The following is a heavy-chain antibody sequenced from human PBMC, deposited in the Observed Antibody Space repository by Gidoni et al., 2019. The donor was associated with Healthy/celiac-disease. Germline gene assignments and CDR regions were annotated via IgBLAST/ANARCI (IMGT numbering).Heavy chain of an antibody. V-gene: IGHV3-23*01. CDR3: ANNEFRGWWYAFDI. D-gene: IGHD2-8*02. Sequence: VQLLESGGGLVQPGGSLRLSGVASGFLFSSYAMSWVRQPPGKGMEWVSVMSGSGGSKYYADSEKGSFTISRDNSKNTLYLQMNSLRAEDTAVYYCANNEFRGWWYAFDIWGQGTMVTVSS. CDR2: MSGSGGSK. CDR1: GFLFSSYA. J-gene: IGHJ3*02.